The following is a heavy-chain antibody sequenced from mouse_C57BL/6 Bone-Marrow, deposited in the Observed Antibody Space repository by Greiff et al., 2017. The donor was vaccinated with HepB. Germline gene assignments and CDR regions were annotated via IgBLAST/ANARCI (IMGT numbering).Heavy chain of an antibody. CDR2: IDPSDGYT. Sequence: QVQLQQSGAELVKPGASVKLSCKASGYTFTSYWMQWVKQRPGQGLEWIGEIDPSDGYTNYNQKFKGKATLTVDTSSSTAYMQLSSLTSEDSAVYYCARDYGSSLWYFDVWGTGTTVTVSS. CDR3: ARDYGSSLWYFDV. CDR1: GYTFTSYW. J-gene: IGHJ1*03. V-gene: IGHV1-50*01. D-gene: IGHD1-1*01.